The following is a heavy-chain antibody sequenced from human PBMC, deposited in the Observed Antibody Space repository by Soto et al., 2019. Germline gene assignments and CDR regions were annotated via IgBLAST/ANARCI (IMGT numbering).Heavy chain of an antibody. Sequence: GGSLRLSCAASGFTFSSYGMHWVRQAPGKGLEWVVVIWYDGSNKYYADSVKGRFTISRDNSKNTLYLQMNSLRAEDTAMYYCARDLGTTTPRDYYYYGMDVWGQGTTVTVSS. J-gene: IGHJ6*02. CDR3: ARDLGTTTPRDYYYYGMDV. V-gene: IGHV3-33*01. CDR1: GFTFSSYG. CDR2: IWYDGSNK. D-gene: IGHD1-7*01.